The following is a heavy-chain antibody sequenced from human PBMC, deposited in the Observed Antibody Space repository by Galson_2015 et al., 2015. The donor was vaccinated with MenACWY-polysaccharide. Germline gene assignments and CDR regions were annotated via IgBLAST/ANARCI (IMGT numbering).Heavy chain of an antibody. CDR1: GYSFTSYW. V-gene: IGHV5-51*01. D-gene: IGHD6-13*01. Sequence: QSGAEVKKPGESLKISCKGSGYSFTSYWIGWVRQLPGKGLVWLSVFFPGDSDTRYIPSFQDQITISADESISTAYLQWSSLKASDTAMYYCARPSYSSSWNPSDYWGQGTLVTVSS. J-gene: IGHJ4*02. CDR2: FFPGDSDT. CDR3: ARPSYSSSWNPSDY.